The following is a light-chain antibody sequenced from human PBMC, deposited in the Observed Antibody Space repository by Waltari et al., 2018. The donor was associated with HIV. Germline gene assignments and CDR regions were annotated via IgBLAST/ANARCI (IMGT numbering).Light chain of an antibody. V-gene: IGLV3-25*03. Sequence: SYELTQSPSLSVSSGQTARITCSGDILTKQSAYWYQQKPGQAPVLLIYKDNKRPSGIPQRFSRSSSGTTVTLTISGVQAEDEADYYSQSADISGIWCVAGGTQVTVL. J-gene: IGLJ2*01. CDR1: ILTKQS. CDR3: QSADISGIWC. CDR2: KDN.